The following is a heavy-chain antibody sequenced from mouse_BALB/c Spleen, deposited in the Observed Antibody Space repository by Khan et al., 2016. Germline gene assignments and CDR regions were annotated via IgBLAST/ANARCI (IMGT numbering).Heavy chain of an antibody. CDR2: IYPGNGDT. V-gene: IGHV1-87*01. CDR3: ARTYYGNLDY. D-gene: IGHD2-10*01. CDR1: GYTFIRYW. J-gene: IGHJ2*01. Sequence: VQLQESGAELARPGASVRLSCKASGYTFIRYWMQWVKQRPGQGLEWIGAIYPGNGDTSYTQKFKGKATLTADKSSSTAYMQLSSLASEDSAVYYCARTYYGNLDYWGQGTTLTVSS.